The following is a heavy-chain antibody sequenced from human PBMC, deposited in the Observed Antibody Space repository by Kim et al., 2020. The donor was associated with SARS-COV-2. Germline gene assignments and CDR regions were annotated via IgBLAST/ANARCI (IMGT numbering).Heavy chain of an antibody. D-gene: IGHD6-6*01. CDR1: GGSFSGYY. Sequence: SETLSLTCAVYGGSFSGYYWSWIRQPPGKGLEWIGEINHSGSTNYNPSLKSRVTISVDTSKNQFSLKLSSVTAADTAVYYCARGPEYSSSSPDFDYLGQG. CDR3: ARGPEYSSSSPDFDY. CDR2: INHSGST. V-gene: IGHV4-34*01. J-gene: IGHJ4*02.